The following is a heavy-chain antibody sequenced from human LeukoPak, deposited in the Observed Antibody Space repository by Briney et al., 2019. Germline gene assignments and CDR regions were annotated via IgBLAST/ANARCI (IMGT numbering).Heavy chain of an antibody. D-gene: IGHD3-16*02. CDR1: GYTFTGYY. V-gene: IGHV1-2*02. Sequence: ASVKVPCKASGYTFTGYYMHWVRQAPGQGLEWMGWINPNSGGTNYAQKFQGRVTMTRDTSISTAYMELSRLRSDDTAVYYCARDGPGYYGSGSYYDYVWGSYRHGAFDIWGQGTMVTVSS. CDR3: ARDGPGYYGSGSYYDYVWGSYRHGAFDI. CDR2: INPNSGGT. J-gene: IGHJ3*02.